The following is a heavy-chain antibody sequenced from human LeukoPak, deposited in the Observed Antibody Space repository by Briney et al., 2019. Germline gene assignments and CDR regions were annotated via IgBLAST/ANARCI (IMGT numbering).Heavy chain of an antibody. CDR3: AAYSSSPDNWFDP. V-gene: IGHV1-69*05. Sequence: GASVKVSCKASGGTFSSYAISWVRQAPGQGLEWMGGIIPIFGTANCAQKFQGRVTITTDESTSTAYMELSSLRSEDTAVYYCAAYSSSPDNWFDPWGQGTLVTVSS. CDR1: GGTFSSYA. CDR2: IIPIFGTA. J-gene: IGHJ5*02. D-gene: IGHD6-6*01.